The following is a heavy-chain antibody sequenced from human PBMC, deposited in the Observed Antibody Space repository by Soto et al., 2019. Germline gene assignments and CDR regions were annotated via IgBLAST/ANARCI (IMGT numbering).Heavy chain of an antibody. CDR2: MFYSGLT. D-gene: IGHD2-15*01. Sequence: SETLSLTCSVSGYSVSSSDYYWAWIRQPPGKGLEWIGSMFYSGLTYYNPSLKSRVTPSVDTSKNQFSVRLNSVTAADTAVYYCAPLSVSLSGPYGIHVWGQGTTVTVSS. J-gene: IGHJ6*02. V-gene: IGHV4-39*01. CDR3: APLSVSLSGPYGIHV. CDR1: GYSVSSSDYY.